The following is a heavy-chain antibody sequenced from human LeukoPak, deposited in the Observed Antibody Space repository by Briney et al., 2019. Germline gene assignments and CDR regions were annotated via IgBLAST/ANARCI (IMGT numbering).Heavy chain of an antibody. CDR3: AKDLGAELDY. D-gene: IGHD6-19*01. Sequence: GGSLRLSCAASGFTFSSYSMNWVRQAPGKGLEWVSAISGSGGSTYYADSVKGRFTISRDNSKNTLYLQMNSLRAEDTAVYYCAKDLGAELDYWGQGTLVTVSS. CDR2: ISGSGGST. J-gene: IGHJ4*02. CDR1: GFTFSSYS. V-gene: IGHV3-23*01.